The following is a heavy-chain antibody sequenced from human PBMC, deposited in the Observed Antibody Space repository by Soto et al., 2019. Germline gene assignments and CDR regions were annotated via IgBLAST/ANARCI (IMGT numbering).Heavy chain of an antibody. Sequence: EVQLVESGGGLVQPGGSLRLSCAGSGFIFSTNWMSWVPQAPGKGLEWVANIRQDGSEKYYVDSVKGRFTISRDNAKNSLYLQMNSLRAEDTAVYYCARDQGRSSGSKGEAFDIWGQGTMVTVTA. CDR1: GFIFSTNW. CDR3: ARDQGRSSGSKGEAFDI. D-gene: IGHD1-26*01. V-gene: IGHV3-7*01. CDR2: IRQDGSEK. J-gene: IGHJ3*02.